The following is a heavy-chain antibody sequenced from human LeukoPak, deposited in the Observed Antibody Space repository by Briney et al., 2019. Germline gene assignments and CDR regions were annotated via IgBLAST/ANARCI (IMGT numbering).Heavy chain of an antibody. Sequence: GGSLRLSCTASGFTFSRYTMSWVRQAPGKGLEWVSSISGSDGDTFHADSVKGRFTISRDNSKNTLYLQMNSLRAEDTAVYYCAKVVRVVPAANNWFDPWGQGTLVTVSS. J-gene: IGHJ5*02. CDR1: GFTFSRYT. CDR3: AKVVRVVPAANNWFDP. CDR2: ISGSDGDT. D-gene: IGHD2-2*01. V-gene: IGHV3-23*01.